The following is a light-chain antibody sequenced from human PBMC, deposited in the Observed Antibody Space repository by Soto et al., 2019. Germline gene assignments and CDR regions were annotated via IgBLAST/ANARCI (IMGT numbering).Light chain of an antibody. V-gene: IGKV4-1*01. CDR1: QSVLYSSNNKNY. CDR2: WAS. Sequence: DIVMTQSPDSLAVSLGERATINCKSSQSVLYSSNNKNYLAWYQQKPGQPPKLLIYWASTRELGVPDRFSGSGYGTDFTLTISSLQAEDVAVYYCHEYYSIPLTFGGGTKVEIK. CDR3: HEYYSIPLT. J-gene: IGKJ4*01.